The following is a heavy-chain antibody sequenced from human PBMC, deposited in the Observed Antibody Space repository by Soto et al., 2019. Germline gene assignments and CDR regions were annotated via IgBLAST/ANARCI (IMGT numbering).Heavy chain of an antibody. J-gene: IGHJ3*02. Sequence: GASVKVSCKASGGTFSSYAISWVRQAPGQGLEWMGGIIPIFGTANYAQKSQGRVTITADESTSTAYMELSSLRSEDTAVYFCARDRAHGFDIWGQGTMVTVSS. V-gene: IGHV1-69*13. CDR1: GGTFSSYA. CDR2: IIPIFGTA. CDR3: ARDRAHGFDI.